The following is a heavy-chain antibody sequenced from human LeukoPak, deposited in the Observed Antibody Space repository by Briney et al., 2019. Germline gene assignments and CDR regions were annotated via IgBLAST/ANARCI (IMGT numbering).Heavy chain of an antibody. Sequence: GRSLRLSCAASGFTFSRYTMHWVRRAPGKGLEWVAVISYDGGNKYYADSVKGRFTISRDNSKNTLYLQMNSLRAEDTAVYYCACEENSSGYSFDYWGQGTLVTVSS. CDR3: ACEENSSGYSFDY. CDR2: ISYDGGNK. CDR1: GFTFSRYT. V-gene: IGHV3-30-3*01. D-gene: IGHD3-22*01. J-gene: IGHJ4*02.